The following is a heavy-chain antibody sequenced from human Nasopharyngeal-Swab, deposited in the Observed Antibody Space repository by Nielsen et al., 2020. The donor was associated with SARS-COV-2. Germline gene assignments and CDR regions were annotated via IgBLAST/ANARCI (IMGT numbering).Heavy chain of an antibody. CDR3: AKDGGGWYTSGWYYFDY. J-gene: IGHJ4*02. CDR2: FSGSSGKT. CDR1: GFAFSSYA. V-gene: IGHV3-23*01. Sequence: GGSLRLSCAASGFAFSSYAMGWVRQTPGKGLEWVSSFSGSSGKTYYADYVKGRFTISRDTSKNTLYLQMNSLRADDTAVYYCAKDGGGWYTSGWYYFDYWGQGTLVTVSS. D-gene: IGHD6-19*01.